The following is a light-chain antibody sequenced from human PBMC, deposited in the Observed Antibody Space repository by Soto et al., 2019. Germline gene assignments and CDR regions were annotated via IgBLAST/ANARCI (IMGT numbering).Light chain of an antibody. J-gene: IGKJ1*01. V-gene: IGKV1-5*01. CDR1: QSIGDS. Sequence: DVGMSASPCALGGSVGNGGTTCWGASQSIGDSLAWYQQKPGKAPYLLISDVSSLERGVPSRFSGSGSGTEFPLTRSSMQRDDLATFYCQKYNCYSRKFGQGTKVDIK. CDR2: DVS. CDR3: QKYNCYSRK.